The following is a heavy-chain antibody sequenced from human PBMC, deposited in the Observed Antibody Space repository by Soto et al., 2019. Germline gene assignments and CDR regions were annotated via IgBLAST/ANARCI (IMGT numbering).Heavy chain of an antibody. D-gene: IGHD2-15*01. V-gene: IGHV3-11*04. Sequence: GGSLRLSCAASGFTFSDYYMSWIRQAPGKGLEWVSYISSSGSTIYYADSVKGRFTISRDNAKNSLYLQINSLRAEDTAVYFCARDCSGGSCYPGMDVWGQGTTVTVSS. CDR3: ARDCSGGSCYPGMDV. CDR2: ISSSGSTI. J-gene: IGHJ6*02. CDR1: GFTFSDYY.